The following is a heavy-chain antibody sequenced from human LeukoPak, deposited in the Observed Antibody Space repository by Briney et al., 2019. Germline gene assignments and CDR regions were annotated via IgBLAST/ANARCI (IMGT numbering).Heavy chain of an antibody. J-gene: IGHJ4*02. CDR1: GFTFSSYW. D-gene: IGHD1-1*01. CDR2: IKQDGSEK. Sequence: GGSLRLSCAASGFTFSSYWMSWVRQAPGKGLEWVANIKQDGSEKYYVDSVRGRFTISRDNAKNSLFLQMNSLRAEDTAVYYCARALNLLDPVTLDYWGQGTLVTVSS. CDR3: ARALNLLDPVTLDY. V-gene: IGHV3-7*01.